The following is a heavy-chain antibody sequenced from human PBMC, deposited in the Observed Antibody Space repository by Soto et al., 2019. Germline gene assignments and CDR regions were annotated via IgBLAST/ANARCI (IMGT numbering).Heavy chain of an antibody. CDR3: ARAARSSTREDAFDI. J-gene: IGHJ3*02. V-gene: IGHV3-33*01. CDR2: IWYDGSNK. D-gene: IGHD2-2*01. Sequence: GGSLRLSCAASGFTFSSYGMHWVRQAPGKGLEWVAVIWYDGSNKYYADSVKGRFTISRDNSKNTLYLQMNSLRAEDTAVYYCARAARSSTREDAFDIWGQGTMVTVSS. CDR1: GFTFSSYG.